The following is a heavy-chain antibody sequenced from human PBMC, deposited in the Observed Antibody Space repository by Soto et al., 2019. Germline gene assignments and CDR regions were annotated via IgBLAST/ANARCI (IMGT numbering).Heavy chain of an antibody. V-gene: IGHV4-4*07. D-gene: IGHD6-13*01. CDR3: ARASIALGDYGMDV. CDR2: IYTSGST. Sequence: QVQLQESGPGLVKPSETLSLTCTVSGGSISSYYWSWIRQPAGKGLEWIGRIYTSGSTNYNPSLKSRVAMSVDTSKNQFALKLSSVTAADTAVSSGARASIALGDYGMDVWGRGTTVTVSS. CDR1: GGSISSYY. J-gene: IGHJ6*02.